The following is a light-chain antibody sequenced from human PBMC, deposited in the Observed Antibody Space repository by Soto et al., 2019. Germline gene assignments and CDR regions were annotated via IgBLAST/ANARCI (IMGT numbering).Light chain of an antibody. Sequence: EIVLTQSPGTLSLSPGERATLSCRASQSVSSSYLAWYQQKPGQAPRLPIYGASSRATGIPDRFSGSGSGTDFNLTISRLEPEDFAVYYCQKYGGSPPWTFGKGTKVEIK. V-gene: IGKV3-20*01. CDR2: GAS. CDR1: QSVSSSY. CDR3: QKYGGSPPWT. J-gene: IGKJ1*01.